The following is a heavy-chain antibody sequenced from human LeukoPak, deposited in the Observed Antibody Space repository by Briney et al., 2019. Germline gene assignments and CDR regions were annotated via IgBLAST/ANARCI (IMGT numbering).Heavy chain of an antibody. Sequence: SETLSLTCTVSGGSISSSSYYWGWIRQPPGKGPECIGSIYYSGSTYYNPSLKSRVTISVDTSKNQFSLKLSSVTAADTAVYYCARRGSYDILTGYPKWFDPWGQGTLVTVSS. CDR1: GGSISSSSYY. V-gene: IGHV4-39*01. J-gene: IGHJ5*02. D-gene: IGHD3-9*01. CDR2: IYYSGST. CDR3: ARRGSYDILTGYPKWFDP.